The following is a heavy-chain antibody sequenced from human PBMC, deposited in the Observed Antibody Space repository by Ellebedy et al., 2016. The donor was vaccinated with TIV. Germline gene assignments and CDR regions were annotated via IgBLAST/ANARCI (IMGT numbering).Heavy chain of an antibody. D-gene: IGHD2/OR15-2a*01. V-gene: IGHV3-9*01. CDR3: AKGTLRTVNSCMDV. CDR1: GFTFDDYA. CDR2: ITWNSDRL. J-gene: IGHJ6*02. Sequence: GGSLRLSCEASGFTFDDYAMHWVRLVPGKGLEWVSGITWNSDRLEYADSVKGRFTISRDNAKKSLYLQMNSLRLEDTALYYCAKGTLRTVNSCMDVWGQGTTVTVSS.